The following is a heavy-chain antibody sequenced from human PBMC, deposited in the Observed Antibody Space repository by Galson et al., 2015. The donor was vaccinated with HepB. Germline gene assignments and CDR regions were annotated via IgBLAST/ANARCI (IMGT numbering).Heavy chain of an antibody. D-gene: IGHD3-3*01. V-gene: IGHV1-69*13. Sequence: SVKVSCKASGGTFSSYAISWVRQAPGQGLEWMGGIIPIFGTANYAQKFQGRVTITADESTSTAYMELSSLRSEDTAVYYCARGLSGGVLRFFWAWFDPWGQGTLVTVSS. CDR1: GGTFSSYA. CDR2: IIPIFGTA. J-gene: IGHJ5*02. CDR3: ARGLSGGVLRFFWAWFDP.